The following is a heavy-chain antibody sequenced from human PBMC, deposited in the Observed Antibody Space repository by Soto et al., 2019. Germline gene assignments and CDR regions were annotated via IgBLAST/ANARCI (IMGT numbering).Heavy chain of an antibody. CDR1: GFSFRNYG. J-gene: IGHJ6*02. CDR3: AKGYCSGPSCYRGYGMDV. Sequence: QVQLVQSGGGVVQPGRSLRLSCVASGFSFRNYGMHWVRQAPGKGLEWVVVISYEEINNKNYADSVKGRFTISRDNSENTLYLQMDSLRAEDTAVYYCAKGYCSGPSCYRGYGMDVWGQGTTVTVSS. CDR2: ISYEEINNK. V-gene: IGHV3-30*18. D-gene: IGHD2-2*01.